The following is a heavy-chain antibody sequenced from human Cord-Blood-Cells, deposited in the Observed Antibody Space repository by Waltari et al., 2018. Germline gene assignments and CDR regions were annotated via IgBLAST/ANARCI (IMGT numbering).Heavy chain of an antibody. J-gene: IGHJ6*03. CDR3: AHNNIAAAGTGYYYYYMDV. Sequence: QITLKESGPTLVKPTQTLTLTCTFSGFSLSTSGVGVGWIRQSPGKALEWLALIYWNDDKRYSPSLKSRLTITKDTSKNQVVLTMTNMDPVDTATYYCAHNNIAAAGTGYYYYYMDVWGKGTTVTVSS. CDR2: IYWNDDK. V-gene: IGHV2-5*01. D-gene: IGHD6-13*01. CDR1: GFSLSTSGVG.